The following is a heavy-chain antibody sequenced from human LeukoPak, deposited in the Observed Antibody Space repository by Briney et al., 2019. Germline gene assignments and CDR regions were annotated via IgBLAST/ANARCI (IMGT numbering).Heavy chain of an antibody. CDR2: MNPNTGRT. CDR1: SYTFTSYD. CDR3: ARLSQTPDYYSNGGYYYLGY. D-gene: IGHD3-22*01. V-gene: IGHV1-8*01. Sequence: ASVKVSFKASSYTFTSYDINWVREAAGQGLEWMGWMNPNTGRTGFAQKFRGRLTLTRDTSISTAYMELSSLTSEDTAVYYCARLSQTPDYYSNGGYYYLGYWGQGTPVTVSS. J-gene: IGHJ4*02.